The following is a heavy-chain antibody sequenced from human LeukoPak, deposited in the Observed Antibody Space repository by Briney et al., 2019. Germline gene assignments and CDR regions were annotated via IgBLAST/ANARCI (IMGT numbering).Heavy chain of an antibody. CDR1: GYDFKNYW. CDR3: ARGDSKSLAATWGIWFDP. J-gene: IGHJ5*02. CDR2: IYPDDSST. D-gene: IGHD3-16*01. Sequence: GESLEISCQGSGYDFKNYWIAWVRQVPGNGLEWMGLIYPDDSSTRYSPSFQGQVTMSADKSINTVYLQWSSLKASDSAMYYCARGDSKSLAATWGIWFDPWGQGTVLTVSS. V-gene: IGHV5-51*01.